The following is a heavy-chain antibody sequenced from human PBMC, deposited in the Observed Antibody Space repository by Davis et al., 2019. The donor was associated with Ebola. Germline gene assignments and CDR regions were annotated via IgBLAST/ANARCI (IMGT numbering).Heavy chain of an antibody. CDR2: IRFDGNDK. V-gene: IGHV3-30*02. CDR1: GFTFSSYG. D-gene: IGHD2-15*01. J-gene: IGHJ6*02. CDR3: AKRGCSGGSCYYYGMDV. Sequence: PGGSLRLSCAASGFTFSSYGMHWVRQAPGKGLEWVAFIRFDGNDKYYADSVKGRFTISRDNSKNTLCLQMNSLRAEDTAVYYCAKRGCSGGSCYYYGMDVWGQGTTVTVSS.